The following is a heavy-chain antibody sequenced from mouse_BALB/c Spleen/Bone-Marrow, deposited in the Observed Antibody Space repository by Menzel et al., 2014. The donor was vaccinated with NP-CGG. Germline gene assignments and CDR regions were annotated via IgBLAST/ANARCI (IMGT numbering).Heavy chain of an antibody. CDR2: IDPANGST. D-gene: IGHD2-2*01. V-gene: IGHV14-3*02. CDR1: GFNVKDTY. J-gene: IGHJ2*01. Sequence: EVQLQQSGAELVKPGASVKLSCTASGFNVKDTYVHWVKQRPEQGLEWIGRIDPANGSTKYDPKFQGKATITADTSSNTAYLQLSSLTSEDTAVYYCASYVYGYYFDYWGQGTTLTVSS. CDR3: ASYVYGYYFDY.